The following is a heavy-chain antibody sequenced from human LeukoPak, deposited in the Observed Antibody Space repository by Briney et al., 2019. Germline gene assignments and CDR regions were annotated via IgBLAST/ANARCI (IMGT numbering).Heavy chain of an antibody. V-gene: IGHV4-59*11. Sequence: SETLSLTCTVSGGFINSHYWSWIRQPPGKGLEWIVYIYYSGSTNYNPSLKSRVTISLDTSENQFSLNLSSVTPADTALYFCARDVGEVTGTHFDYWGQGTLVTVSS. CDR2: IYYSGST. D-gene: IGHD6-19*01. J-gene: IGHJ4*02. CDR3: ARDVGEVTGTHFDY. CDR1: GGFINSHY.